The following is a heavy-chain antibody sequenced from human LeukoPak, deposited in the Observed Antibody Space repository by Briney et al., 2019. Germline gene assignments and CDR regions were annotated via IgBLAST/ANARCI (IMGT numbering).Heavy chain of an antibody. CDR2: ISASGGST. D-gene: IGHD1-1*01. J-gene: IGHJ4*02. V-gene: IGHV3-23*01. CDR3: AKDFGPGDY. CDR1: GFTFSSYA. Sequence: GGSLRLSCAASGFTFSSYAMSWVRQAPGKGLEWASTISASGGSTYYADSVKGRFTISRDNSKNTLYLQMNSLRAEDTAVYYCAKDFGPGDYWGQGTLVTVSS.